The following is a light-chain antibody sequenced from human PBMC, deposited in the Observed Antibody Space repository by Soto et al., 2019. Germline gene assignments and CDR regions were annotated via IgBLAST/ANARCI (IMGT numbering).Light chain of an antibody. V-gene: IGKV1D-12*01. CDR1: QDISTL. Sequence: DIQMTQSPSSVSASIGDTVTITCRASQDISTLLAWYQQKPGKAPKLLIYGASTLESGVPSRFSGRGSGTDFNLTISSLQPEDFATYFCQQADSFPLTFGGGTKVEIK. CDR3: QQADSFPLT. CDR2: GAS. J-gene: IGKJ4*01.